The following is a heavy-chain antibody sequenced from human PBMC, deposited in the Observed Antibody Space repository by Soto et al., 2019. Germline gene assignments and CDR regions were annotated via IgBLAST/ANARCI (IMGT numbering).Heavy chain of an antibody. CDR2: VSYDGNKK. J-gene: IGHJ4*02. Sequence: QVHLVESGGGVVQSGRSLRLSCVASGFTFDNHAIHWVRQAPGKGLEWVALVSYDGNKKKYVDSVKGRYTISRDNSIKTVYLEMNSLRPEDTATYYCAKDEDWGQVDTVTLDYWGQGTRVTVSS. CDR3: AKDEDWGQVDTVTLDY. V-gene: IGHV3-30*18. CDR1: GFTFDNHA. D-gene: IGHD5-18*01.